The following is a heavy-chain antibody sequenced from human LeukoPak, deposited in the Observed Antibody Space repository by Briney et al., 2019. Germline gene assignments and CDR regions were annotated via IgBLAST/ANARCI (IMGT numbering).Heavy chain of an antibody. CDR1: GGTFSSYA. J-gene: IGHJ4*02. Sequence: SVKVSCKASGGTFSSYAISWVRQAPGQGLEWMGGIIPTFGTANYAQKFQGRVTITADESTSTAYMELSSLRSEDTAVYYCASTQTPGYDFWSGYLDYWGQGTLVTVSS. V-gene: IGHV1-69*13. CDR3: ASTQTPGYDFWSGYLDY. CDR2: IIPTFGTA. D-gene: IGHD3-3*01.